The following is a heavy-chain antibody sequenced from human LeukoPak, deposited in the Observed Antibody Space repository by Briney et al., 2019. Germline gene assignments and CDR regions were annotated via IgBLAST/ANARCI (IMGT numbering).Heavy chain of an antibody. Sequence: GGTLTLSCAASGFSFSDYYMSWIRQAPAKGLEWGSYINSSSSYTNYDDSVKGRFTISRDNVKNSLYLQMNRLRAEDTAVYYCARVDRYCSGGSCCDNYYFDYWGQGTLVTVSS. J-gene: IGHJ4*02. D-gene: IGHD2-15*01. CDR3: ARVDRYCSGGSCCDNYYFDY. CDR1: GFSFSDYY. V-gene: IGHV3-11*05. CDR2: INSSSSYT.